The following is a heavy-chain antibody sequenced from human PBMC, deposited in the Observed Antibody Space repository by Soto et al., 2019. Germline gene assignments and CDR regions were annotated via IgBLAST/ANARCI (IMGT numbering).Heavy chain of an antibody. CDR3: ARVEFGELLALDY. Sequence: SVKVSCNSSVYALTSYYMHRVRQAPGQGLEWMGIINPSGGSTSYAQKFQGRVTMTRDTSTRTVYMELSSLRSEDTAVYYCARVEFGELLALDYWGQGTLVTVS. D-gene: IGHD3-10*01. CDR2: INPSGGST. J-gene: IGHJ4*02. CDR1: VYALTSYY. V-gene: IGHV1-46*01.